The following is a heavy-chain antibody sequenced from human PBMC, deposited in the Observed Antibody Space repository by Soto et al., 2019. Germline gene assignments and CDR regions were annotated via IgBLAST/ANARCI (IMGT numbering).Heavy chain of an antibody. Sequence: LRLSCAASGFTFRTYAMNWVRQAPGKGLEWVSSITSTGGGTYYADSVRGRFIISRDNSKNILYLHMSTLRAEDTAVYYCAKAYSGYDCAFWGQGTLVTVSS. D-gene: IGHD5-12*01. V-gene: IGHV3-23*01. CDR2: ITSTGGGT. J-gene: IGHJ4*02. CDR1: GFTFRTYA. CDR3: AKAYSGYDCAF.